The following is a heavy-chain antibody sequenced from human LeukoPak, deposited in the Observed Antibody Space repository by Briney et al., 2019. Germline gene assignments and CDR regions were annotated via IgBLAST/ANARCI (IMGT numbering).Heavy chain of an antibody. CDR1: GGSISSYY. J-gene: IGHJ5*02. D-gene: IGHD6-19*01. CDR2: IYTSGST. Sequence: SETLSLTFTVSGGSISSYYWSWIRQPAGKGLEWIGRIYTSGSTNYNPSLKSRVTISVDTSKNQFSLKLSSVTAADTAVYYCARVAVAGTNWFDPWGQGTLVTVSS. CDR3: ARVAVAGTNWFDP. V-gene: IGHV4-4*07.